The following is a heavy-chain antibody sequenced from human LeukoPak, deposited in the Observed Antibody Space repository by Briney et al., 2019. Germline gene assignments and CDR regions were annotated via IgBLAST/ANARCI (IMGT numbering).Heavy chain of an antibody. V-gene: IGHV4-30-4*08. CDR2: IFYSGST. CDR1: GGSVSSGDYY. Sequence: SQTLSLTCTVSGGSVSSGDYYWSWIRQPPGKGLEWIGYIFYSGSTYYNPSLKNRVTISVDTSKNQFSLKLSSVTAADTAVYYCAEVLYSYDSSGLGWFDPRGQGTLVTVSS. J-gene: IGHJ5*02. CDR3: AEVLYSYDSSGLGWFDP. D-gene: IGHD3-22*01.